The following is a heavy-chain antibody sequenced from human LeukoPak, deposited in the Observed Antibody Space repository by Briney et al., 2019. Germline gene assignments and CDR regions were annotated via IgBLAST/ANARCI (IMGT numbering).Heavy chain of an antibody. J-gene: IGHJ4*02. Sequence: RRSLRLSCAASGFTFSSYGMHWVRQAPGKGLEWVTVIWYDGSNKYYADSVKGRFTISRDNSKTTLYLQMNSLRVEDTAVYYCAKDPSGRWSGTYVDYWGQGTLVTVSS. V-gene: IGHV3-33*06. CDR1: GFTFSSYG. CDR3: AKDPSGRWSGTYVDY. CDR2: IWYDGSNK. D-gene: IGHD3-3*01.